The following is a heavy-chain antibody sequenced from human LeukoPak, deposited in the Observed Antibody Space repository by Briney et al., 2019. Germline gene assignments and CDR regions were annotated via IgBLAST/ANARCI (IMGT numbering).Heavy chain of an antibody. V-gene: IGHV1-2*02. CDR2: INPNLGGT. CDR1: GYTFSGYY. D-gene: IGHD2-15*01. Sequence: GASVKVSCKASGYTFSGYYMHWVRQAPGQGLEWMGWINPNLGGTNYAQKFQGRVTMTRDTSISTAYMELSRLRSDDTAVYYCARGGYCSGGSCYGGFQHWGQGTLVTVSS. J-gene: IGHJ1*01. CDR3: ARGGYCSGGSCYGGFQH.